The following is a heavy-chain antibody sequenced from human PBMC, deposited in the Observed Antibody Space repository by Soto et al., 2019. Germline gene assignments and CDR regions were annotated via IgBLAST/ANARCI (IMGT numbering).Heavy chain of an antibody. Sequence: ASVKVSCKASGYTFTSYYMHWVRQAPGQGLEWMGIINPSGGSTSYAQKFQGRVTMTRDTSTSTVYMELSSLRSEDTAVYYCARAPQWFGELSSNMDYYYYGMDVWGQGTTVTVSS. V-gene: IGHV1-46*03. CDR3: ARAPQWFGELSSNMDYYYYGMDV. J-gene: IGHJ6*02. D-gene: IGHD3-10*01. CDR1: GYTFTSYY. CDR2: INPSGGST.